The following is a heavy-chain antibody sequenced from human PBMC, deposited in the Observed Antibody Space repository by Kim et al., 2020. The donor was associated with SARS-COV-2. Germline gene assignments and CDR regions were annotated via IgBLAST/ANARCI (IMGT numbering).Heavy chain of an antibody. V-gene: IGHV1-2*02. Sequence: ASVKVSCKAPGYSFTGYYIHWVRQAPGQGLEWMGWINPKTGDTKYAQKFQGRATMTRDTSISTAYMDLSSLSSDDTAVYSCTRAHNYYYYGLDVWGQGTTVTVSS. CDR2: INPKTGDT. CDR3: TRAHNYYYYGLDV. CDR1: GYSFTGYY. J-gene: IGHJ6*02.